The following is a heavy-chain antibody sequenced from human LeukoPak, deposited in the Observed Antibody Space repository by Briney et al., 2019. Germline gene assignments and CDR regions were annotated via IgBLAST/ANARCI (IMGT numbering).Heavy chain of an antibody. J-gene: IGHJ4*02. V-gene: IGHV1-46*01. CDR2: INPSGGST. CDR1: GYTFTSYY. D-gene: IGHD1-26*01. CDR3: ARDPLDLRYSGYFDY. Sequence: ASVKVSCKASGYTFTSYYMHWVRQAPGQELEWMGIINPSGGSTSYAQKFQGRVTMTRDTSTSTVYMELSSLRSEDTAVYYCARDPLDLRYSGYFDYWGQGTLVTVSS.